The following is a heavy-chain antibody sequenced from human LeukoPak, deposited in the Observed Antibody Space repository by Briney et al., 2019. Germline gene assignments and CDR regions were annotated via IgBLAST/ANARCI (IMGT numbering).Heavy chain of an antibody. D-gene: IGHD1-1*01. CDR3: ARKTTASGFDY. J-gene: IGHJ4*01. CDR2: ISSSGNTI. CDR1: RFTFSSYE. V-gene: IGHV3-48*03. Sequence: GVSLRLSCAASRFTFSSYEMNWVRQAPGKGLEWVSYISSSGNTIYYADSVKGRFTISRDNAKNSLYLQMNSLRAEDTAVYYCARKTTASGFDYWGHGTLVTVSS.